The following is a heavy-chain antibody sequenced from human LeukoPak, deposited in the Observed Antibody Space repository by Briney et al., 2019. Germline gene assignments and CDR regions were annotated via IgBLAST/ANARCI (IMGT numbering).Heavy chain of an antibody. D-gene: IGHD4/OR15-4a*01. Sequence: GGSLRLSCEGSAFIFSGHWMNWVRQTPGKGLEWVASIKEDGSERQYVDSVKGRFSISRDNAKNSLFLQMNSLRAEDTAIYYCARPTRGLTTDYWGQGTLVTVSS. J-gene: IGHJ4*02. V-gene: IGHV3-7*03. CDR2: IKEDGSER. CDR3: ARPTRGLTTDY. CDR1: AFIFSGHW.